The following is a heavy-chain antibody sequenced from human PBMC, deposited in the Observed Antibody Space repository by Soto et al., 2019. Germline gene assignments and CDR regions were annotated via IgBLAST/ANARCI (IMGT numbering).Heavy chain of an antibody. Sequence: EVQLVESGGGLVQPGGSLRLSCAGSGFTFNSHEMTWVRQAPGKGLKWISSISSSGGSIYYADSVKGRFTVSRDNAKNSLYLQMNSLRAEDTAVYYCARSWGLYCSSSRCYSPWFDPWGRGTLVTVSS. CDR3: ARSWGLYCSSSRCYSPWFDP. J-gene: IGHJ5*02. CDR1: GFTFNSHE. D-gene: IGHD2-2*02. CDR2: ISSSGGSI. V-gene: IGHV3-48*03.